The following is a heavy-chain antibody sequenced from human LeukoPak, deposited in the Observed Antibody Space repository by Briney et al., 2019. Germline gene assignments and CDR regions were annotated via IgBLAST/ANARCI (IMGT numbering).Heavy chain of an antibody. CDR2: FIPLLGAA. V-gene: IGHV1-69*01. Sequence: GSSVKLSCKASGGTFSTYAFSWVRQAPGRGLEWMGGFIPLLGAANYAQEFQGRVTITADESTSTAYMQLSSLRSEDTAVYFCARVITIGQPPYFYYMDVWGKGTTVTASS. CDR1: GGTFSTYA. CDR3: ARVITIGQPPYFYYMDV. J-gene: IGHJ6*03. D-gene: IGHD3-10*01.